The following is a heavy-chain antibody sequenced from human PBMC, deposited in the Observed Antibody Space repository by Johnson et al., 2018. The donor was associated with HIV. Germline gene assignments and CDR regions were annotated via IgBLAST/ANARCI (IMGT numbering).Heavy chain of an antibody. V-gene: IGHV3-7*05. CDR3: AREGYDSSGYSDAFDI. CDR2: INQDGSEK. J-gene: IGHJ3*02. CDR1: GFTFRNHW. D-gene: IGHD3-22*01. Sequence: VQLVESGGGLVQPGGSLRLSCAASGFTFRNHWMSWVRQAPGKGLEWVANINQDGSEKYYVGSLEGRFTISRDNAKTSLYLQMNSLRAEDTAVYYCAREGYDSSGYSDAFDIWGQGTMVTVSS.